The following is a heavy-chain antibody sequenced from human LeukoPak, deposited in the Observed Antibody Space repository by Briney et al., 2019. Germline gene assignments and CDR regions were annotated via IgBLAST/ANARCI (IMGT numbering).Heavy chain of an antibody. Sequence: GASVKVSCNASGYTFTSYAISWVRQAPGQGLEWMGWISAYNGNTNYAQKLQGRVTMTTDTSTNTAYMEVRSLRSDDAAVYYCARGTGYDSSGYYHTIDLDYWGQGTLVTVSS. D-gene: IGHD3-22*01. CDR2: ISAYNGNT. V-gene: IGHV1-18*01. J-gene: IGHJ4*02. CDR1: GYTFTSYA. CDR3: ARGTGYDSSGYYHTIDLDY.